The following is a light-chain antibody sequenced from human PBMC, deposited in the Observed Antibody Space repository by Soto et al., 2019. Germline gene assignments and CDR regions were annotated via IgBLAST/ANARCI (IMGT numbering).Light chain of an antibody. J-gene: IGKJ1*01. CDR2: IAS. CDR1: QDISSY. Sequence: IQLTQSPSSLSGSVGGRVTMTCRASQDISSYLAWYQQKPGKAPKLLIYIASTLHSGVPSRFSGSGSGTDFSLTISSLQPEDAATYYCQQYNTYSGTFGPGTKVDIK. CDR3: QQYNTYSGT. V-gene: IGKV1-9*01.